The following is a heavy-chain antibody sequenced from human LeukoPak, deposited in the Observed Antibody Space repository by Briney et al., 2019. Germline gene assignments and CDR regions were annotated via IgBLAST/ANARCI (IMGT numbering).Heavy chain of an antibody. CDR3: ARDGGRITS. V-gene: IGHV3-66*01. J-gene: IGHJ4*02. D-gene: IGHD1-14*01. CDR2: IYSGGST. Sequence: GGSLRLLCVPSGFTVSSNYMIWLRQAPGKGLEWVSGIYSGGSTYYADSVKGRFTISRDNAKNTLYLQMNSLRADDTAVYYCARDGGRITSWGQGTLVTVSS. CDR1: GFTVSSNY.